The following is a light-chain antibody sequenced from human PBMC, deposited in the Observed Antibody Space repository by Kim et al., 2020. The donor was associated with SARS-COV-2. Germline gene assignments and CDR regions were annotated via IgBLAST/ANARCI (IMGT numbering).Light chain of an antibody. CDR1: QDIRND. CDR2: AVS. Sequence: ASVGDRVTIICRASQDIRNDLGWDQQKPGKAPKLLISAVSSLQSGVPSRFSGSGSGTEFTLTISSMQPEDFATYYCLQDYYYPWTFGQGTKVDI. J-gene: IGKJ1*01. V-gene: IGKV1-6*01. CDR3: LQDYYYPWT.